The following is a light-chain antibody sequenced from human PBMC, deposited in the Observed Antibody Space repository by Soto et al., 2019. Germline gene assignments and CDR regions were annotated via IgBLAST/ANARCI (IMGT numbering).Light chain of an antibody. V-gene: IGKV1-5*03. CDR3: QQWSLHSWT. CDR1: QNIGVW. CDR2: KTS. Sequence: DIQMTQSPSTLSASVGDRVTIACRASQNIGVWLAWYQQKPGKVPSLLIYKTSTLEDGVPSRFSGTGSGTDFTLTIYNLQPDDVATYYCQQWSLHSWTFGQGTKVEI. J-gene: IGKJ1*01.